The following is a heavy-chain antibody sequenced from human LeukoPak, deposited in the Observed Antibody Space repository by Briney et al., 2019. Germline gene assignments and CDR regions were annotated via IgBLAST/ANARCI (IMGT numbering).Heavy chain of an antibody. CDR2: IRYDGSNE. V-gene: IGHV3-30*02. J-gene: IGHJ6*03. Sequence: GGSLRLSCAASGFTFSSYGMRWVRQAPGKGLEWVAFIRYDGSNEYYADSVRGRFTISRDNSKNTLYLQMNSLRAEDTAVYFCAKGSKAVLFTRDHYMDVWGKGTTVTISS. D-gene: IGHD6-19*01. CDR3: AKGSKAVLFTRDHYMDV. CDR1: GFTFSSYG.